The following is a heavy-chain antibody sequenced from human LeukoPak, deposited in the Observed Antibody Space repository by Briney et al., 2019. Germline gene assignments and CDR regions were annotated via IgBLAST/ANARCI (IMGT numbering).Heavy chain of an antibody. D-gene: IGHD6-19*01. CDR1: GFTVSSNY. CDR3: TTERWLARYRWFDP. V-gene: IGHV3-66*01. Sequence: GGSLRLSCAASGFTVSSNYMSWVRQAPGKGLEWVSVIYSGGSTYYADSVKGRFTISRDNSKNTLYLQMNSLRTEDTAVYYCTTERWLARYRWFDPWGQGTLVTVSS. CDR2: IYSGGST. J-gene: IGHJ5*02.